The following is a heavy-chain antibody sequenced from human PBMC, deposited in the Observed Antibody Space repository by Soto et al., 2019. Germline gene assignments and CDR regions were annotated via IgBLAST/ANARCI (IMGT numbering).Heavy chain of an antibody. D-gene: IGHD5-12*01. CDR2: IYYSGST. Sequence: SETLSLTCTVSGGSISSYYWSWIRQPPGKGLEWIGYIYYSGSTNYNPSIKSRVTISVDTSKNQFYLKLSSVTAADTGMYYCARDWNSGYDPWGQGTRVTVS. J-gene: IGHJ5*02. CDR1: GGSISSYY. CDR3: ARDWNSGYDP. V-gene: IGHV4-59*01.